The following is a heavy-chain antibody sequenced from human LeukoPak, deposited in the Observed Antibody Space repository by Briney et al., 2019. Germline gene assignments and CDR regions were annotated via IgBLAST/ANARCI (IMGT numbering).Heavy chain of an antibody. D-gene: IGHD3-9*01. CDR1: GFTFTSYA. J-gene: IGHJ6*02. Sequence: GSLRLSCAASGFTFTSYAMSWVRQAPGKGLEWIGYIYYSGSTYYNPSLKSRVTITVDTSKNQFSLKLSSVTAADTAVYYCARDSSGYDILTGFFRFGMDVWGQGTTVTVSS. V-gene: IGHV4-59*01. CDR2: IYYSGST. CDR3: ARDSSGYDILTGFFRFGMDV.